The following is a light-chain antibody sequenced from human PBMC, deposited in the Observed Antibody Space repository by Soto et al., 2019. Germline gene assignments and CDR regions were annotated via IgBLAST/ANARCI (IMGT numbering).Light chain of an antibody. Sequence: DIQMTQSPSTLSSSVGDRVTITCRASQSISSWSAWYQQKPGKAPKLLIYNASSLASGVPSRFSGGGSGTEFTLTISSLQPDDFAAYYCQQYDSYSHTFGQGTKLEIK. CDR2: NAS. J-gene: IGKJ2*01. V-gene: IGKV1-5*03. CDR1: QSISSW. CDR3: QQYDSYSHT.